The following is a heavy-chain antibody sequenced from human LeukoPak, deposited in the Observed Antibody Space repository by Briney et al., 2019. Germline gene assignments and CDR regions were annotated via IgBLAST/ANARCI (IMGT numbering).Heavy chain of an antibody. CDR2: IYPDNSDT. Sequence: GESLKISCKGSGYLFTSYWIAWVRQLPGEGLEWMGFIYPDNSDTRYSPSFEGQVTISADKSISTAYLQWSSLKASDSAMYYCARHGQRVWLHSDYWGQGSLVTVSS. J-gene: IGHJ4*02. D-gene: IGHD5-18*01. V-gene: IGHV5-51*01. CDR1: GYLFTSYW. CDR3: ARHGQRVWLHSDY.